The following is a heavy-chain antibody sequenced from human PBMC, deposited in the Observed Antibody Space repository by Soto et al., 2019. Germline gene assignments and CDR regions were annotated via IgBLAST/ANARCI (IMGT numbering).Heavy chain of an antibody. Sequence: PGGSLRLSCAASGFMLSSYGMRWVRQAPGKGLESFSAISGGGVDTYYADSVKGRFTISRDNSKNTLYLQMNSLRAEDTAVYYCAKAGSTSASNYYYCYLMDFSTQGSTVTVSS. CDR3: AKAGSTSASNYYYCYLMDF. CDR1: GFMLSSYG. V-gene: IGHV3-23*01. CDR2: ISGGGVDT. J-gene: IGHJ6*02.